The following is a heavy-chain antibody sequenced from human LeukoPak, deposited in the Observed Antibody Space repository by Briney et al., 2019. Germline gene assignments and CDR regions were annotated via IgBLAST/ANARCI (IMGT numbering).Heavy chain of an antibody. CDR1: GYTFTSYD. CDR3: ARGLGDILTPSGNWFDP. J-gene: IGHJ5*02. V-gene: IGHV1-8*03. Sequence: ASVKVSCKASGYTFTSYDINWVRQATGQGLEWMGWMNPNSGNTGYAQKFQGRVTITRNTSISTAYMELSSLRSKDTAVYYCARGLGDILTPSGNWFDPWGQGTLVTVSS. D-gene: IGHD3-9*01. CDR2: MNPNSGNT.